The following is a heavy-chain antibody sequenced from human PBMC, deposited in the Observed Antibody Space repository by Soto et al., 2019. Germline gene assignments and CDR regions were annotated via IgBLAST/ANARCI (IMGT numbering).Heavy chain of an antibody. Sequence: EVQLVESGGGLVKPGGSLRLSCEASGFSFSTYAMNWVRQAPGKGLEWVSSISTSSSYLKYADTLKGRFTISRDNAESSLYLQMNGLSAEDTAVYYCARDYYGSGNYFNGMDVWGQGTTVTV. J-gene: IGHJ6*02. V-gene: IGHV3-21*01. CDR1: GFSFSTYA. D-gene: IGHD3-10*01. CDR3: ARDYYGSGNYFNGMDV. CDR2: ISTSSSYL.